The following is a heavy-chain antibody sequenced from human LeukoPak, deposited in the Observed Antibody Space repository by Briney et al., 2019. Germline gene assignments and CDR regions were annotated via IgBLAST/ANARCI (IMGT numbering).Heavy chain of an antibody. J-gene: IGHJ3*02. V-gene: IGHV3-23*01. D-gene: IGHD3-10*01. CDR3: ASEYYYGSGSYYIVGAFDI. CDR1: GFTFSTYA. Sequence: GGTLRLSCAASGFTFSTYAMSWVRQAPGKGLEWVSGISGSGGSTYYADSVKGRFTISRDNSKNTLYLQMNSLRAEDTAVYYCASEYYYGSGSYYIVGAFDIWGQGTMVTVSS. CDR2: ISGSGGST.